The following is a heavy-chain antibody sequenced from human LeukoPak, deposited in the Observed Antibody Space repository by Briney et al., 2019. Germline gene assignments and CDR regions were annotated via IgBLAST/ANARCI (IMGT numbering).Heavy chain of an antibody. CDR3: ARGHTAVTRHFDF. CDR2: ISYSSSTI. V-gene: IGHV3-48*01. CDR1: GFTFSSYS. Sequence: PGGSLRLSCAATGFTFSSYSMNWARQAPGKGLEWVSYISYSSSTIYYADSVKGRFTISRDNGKNSLYLQMNSLRAEDTAVYYCARGHTAVTRHFDFWGQGTLVTVSS. D-gene: IGHD4-17*01. J-gene: IGHJ4*02.